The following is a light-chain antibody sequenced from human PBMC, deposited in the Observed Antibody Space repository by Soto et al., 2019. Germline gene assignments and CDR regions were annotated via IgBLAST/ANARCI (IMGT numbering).Light chain of an antibody. J-gene: IGLJ3*02. CDR3: CSYAGTYTWV. CDR2: DNN. CDR1: SSDVGGYKY. Sequence: QSALTQPASVSGSAGQSITISCTGTSSDVGGYKYVSWYQQHPGKAPKLMIYDNNKRPSGLSNRFSASKSGNTASLTISGLQAEDEAVYFCCSYAGTYTWVFGGGTKLTVL. V-gene: IGLV2-23*01.